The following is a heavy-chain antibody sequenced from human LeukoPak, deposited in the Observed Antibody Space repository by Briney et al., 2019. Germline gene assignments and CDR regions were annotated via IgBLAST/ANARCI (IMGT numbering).Heavy chain of an antibody. Sequence: GVSLRLSCAASGFTFSSYSMNWVRQAPGKGLEWVSHITASGTAMFYADSVKGRFTISRDNAKNSLYLQMNSLRDEDTAVYYCASSGSYRFDYWGQGTLVTVSS. V-gene: IGHV3-48*02. CDR2: ITASGTAM. J-gene: IGHJ4*02. CDR3: ASSGSYRFDY. CDR1: GFTFSSYS. D-gene: IGHD1-26*01.